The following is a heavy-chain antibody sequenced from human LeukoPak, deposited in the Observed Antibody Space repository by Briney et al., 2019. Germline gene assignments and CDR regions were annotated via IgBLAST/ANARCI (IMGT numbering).Heavy chain of an antibody. Sequence: PSETLSLTCTVSGGSISSGSYYWSWIRQPAGKGLEWIGRIYTSGSTNYNPSLKSRVTISVDTSKNQFSLKLSSVTAADTAVYYCATSTIAAPDFDYWGQGTLVTVSS. D-gene: IGHD6-6*01. J-gene: IGHJ4*02. CDR1: GGSISSGSYY. CDR2: IYTSGST. V-gene: IGHV4-61*02. CDR3: ATSTIAAPDFDY.